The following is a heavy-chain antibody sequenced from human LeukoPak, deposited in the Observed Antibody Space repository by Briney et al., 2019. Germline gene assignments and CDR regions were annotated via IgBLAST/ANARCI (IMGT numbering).Heavy chain of an antibody. CDR3: ARDGPGGIVGAAIGARAFDI. J-gene: IGHJ3*02. CDR2: IWYDGSNK. D-gene: IGHD1-26*01. CDR1: GFTFSSYG. Sequence: GGSLRLSCAASGFTFSSYGMHWVRQAPGKGLEWVAVIWYDGSNKYYADSVKGRFTISRDNSKNTLYLQMNSLRAEDTAVYYCARDGPGGIVGAAIGARAFDIWGQGTMVTVSS. V-gene: IGHV3-33*01.